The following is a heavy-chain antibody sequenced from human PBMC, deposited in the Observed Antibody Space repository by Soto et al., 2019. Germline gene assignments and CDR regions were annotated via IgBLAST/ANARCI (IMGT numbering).Heavy chain of an antibody. CDR1: GFTFGSYA. CDR3: ATDSFRSGIAVAGNY. CDR2: ISFGGGST. D-gene: IGHD6-19*01. J-gene: IGHJ4*02. Sequence: GGSLRLSCAASGFTFGSYAMTWVRQAPGEGLEWVSAISFGGGSTYYADSVKGRFTISRDNSKNTLYLQMTSLRAEDTAIYYCATDSFRSGIAVAGNYWGQGTLVTVSS. V-gene: IGHV3-23*01.